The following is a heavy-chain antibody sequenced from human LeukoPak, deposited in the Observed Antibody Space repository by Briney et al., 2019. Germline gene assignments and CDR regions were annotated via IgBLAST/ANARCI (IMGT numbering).Heavy chain of an antibody. V-gene: IGHV1-69*04. Sequence: ASVKVSCKASGGTFSSYAISWVRQAPGQGLEWRGRIIPILAIANYAQKFQGRVTITADKSTSTAYMELSSLRSEDTAVYYCARVPRGRYCSSTSCPSGHYYYNGMDVWGQGTTVTVSS. D-gene: IGHD2-2*01. J-gene: IGHJ6*02. CDR1: GGTFSSYA. CDR2: IIPILAIA. CDR3: ARVPRGRYCSSTSCPSGHYYYNGMDV.